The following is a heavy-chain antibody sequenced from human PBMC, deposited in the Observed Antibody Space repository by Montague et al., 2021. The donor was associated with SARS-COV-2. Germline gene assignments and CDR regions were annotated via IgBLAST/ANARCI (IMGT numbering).Heavy chain of an antibody. CDR2: IHYSGST. D-gene: IGHD3-10*01. CDR1: GGSIGSYY. V-gene: IGHV4-59*12. J-gene: IGHJ4*02. CDR3: ARSLDPSGAYYLPY. Sequence: SETLSLTCSVSGGSIGSYYWSWLRQPPGKGLEWIGHIHYSGSTNYSPSLKSRVTISIDTPKNQFSLKLSSVTAADTAVYYCARSLDPSGAYYLPYWRQGTLVPV.